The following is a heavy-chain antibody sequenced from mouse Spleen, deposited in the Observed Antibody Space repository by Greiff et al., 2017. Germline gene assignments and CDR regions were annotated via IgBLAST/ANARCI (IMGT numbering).Heavy chain of an antibody. CDR3: ASCDGYYDAMDY. CDR1: GFNIKDTY. J-gene: IGHJ4*01. D-gene: IGHD2-3*01. Sequence: VQLQQSGAELVKPGASVKLSCTASGFNIKDTYMHWVKQRPEQGLEWIGRIDPANGNTKYDPKFQGKATITADTSSNTAYLQLSSLTSEDTAVYYCASCDGYYDAMDYWGQGTSVTVSS. CDR2: IDPANGNT. V-gene: IGHV14-3*02.